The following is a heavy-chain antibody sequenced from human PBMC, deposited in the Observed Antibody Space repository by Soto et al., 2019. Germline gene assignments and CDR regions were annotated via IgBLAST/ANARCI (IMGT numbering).Heavy chain of an antibody. J-gene: IGHJ4*02. D-gene: IGHD3-22*01. CDR1: GYPFPSFE. V-gene: IGHV1-3*01. Sequence: QVHPVQSGAEVKKPGASVKVSCKTSGYPFPSFEIHWIRQAPGQRPEWMGGISNAGSGSIKYSQRFQDRLTISGDKRATTVYMTLSRLTSEDTAIYYWARESDHYRAFFQNWGQGSLVTVSA. CDR3: ARESDHYRAFFQN. CDR2: ISNAGSGSI.